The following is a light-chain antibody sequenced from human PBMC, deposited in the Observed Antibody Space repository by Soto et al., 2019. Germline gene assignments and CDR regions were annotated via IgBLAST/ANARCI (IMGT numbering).Light chain of an antibody. CDR2: GNS. CDR1: SSNIGADYD. V-gene: IGLV1-40*01. CDR3: QSYDSSLSGYV. Sequence: HSVLTQPPSVSGAPGQRVTISCTGSSSNIGADYDVHWYQQLPGTAPKLLIYGNSDRPSGVPDRFSGSKSGTSASLAITGLQAEDEADYYCQSYDSSLSGYVFGTGTKVTV. J-gene: IGLJ1*01.